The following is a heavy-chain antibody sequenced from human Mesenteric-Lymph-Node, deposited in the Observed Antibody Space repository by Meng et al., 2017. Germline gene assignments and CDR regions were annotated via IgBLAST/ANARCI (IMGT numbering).Heavy chain of an antibody. CDR1: GFTFSNYE. CDR2: ISTTGNTM. Sequence: GGSLRLSCAASGFTFSNYEMNWVRQAPGKGLEWVSYISTTGNTMYYADSVKGRFTISRDNAKNSLYLQMNSLRAEDTAVYYCARARGEEAYCSGASCYGSPSYYYYYGMDVWGQGTTVTVSS. CDR3: ARARGEEAYCSGASCYGSPSYYYYYGMDV. V-gene: IGHV3-48*03. J-gene: IGHJ6*02. D-gene: IGHD2-2*01.